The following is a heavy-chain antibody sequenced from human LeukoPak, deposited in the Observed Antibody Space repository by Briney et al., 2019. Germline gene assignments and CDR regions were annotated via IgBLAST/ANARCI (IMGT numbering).Heavy chain of an antibody. V-gene: IGHV4-4*07. CDR1: GGSISSYY. Sequence: PSETLSLTCTVSGGSISSYYWSWIRQPPGKGLEWIGRIYTSGSTNYNPSLKSRVTMSVDTSKNQFSLKLSSVTAADTAVYYCARRSYDFWSGEWADYWGQGTLVTVSS. CDR3: ARRSYDFWSGEWADY. J-gene: IGHJ4*02. CDR2: IYTSGST. D-gene: IGHD3-3*01.